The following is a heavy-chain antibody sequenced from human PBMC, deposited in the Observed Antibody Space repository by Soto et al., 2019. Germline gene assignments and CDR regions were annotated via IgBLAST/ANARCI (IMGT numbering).Heavy chain of an antibody. CDR3: TTGRGYCSRASCFSFGY. Sequence: EEQLVESGGGVVKPGGSLRLSCADSGFSFSNAWMTWVRQAPGKRLEWVGRIKSKTDGGTTDYAAPVKGRFTISRDDSENTLYLQMNSLKTEDTAVYYCTTGRGYCSRASCFSFGYWGQGTLVSVSS. CDR1: GFSFSNAW. J-gene: IGHJ4*02. CDR2: IKSKTDGGTT. V-gene: IGHV3-15*01. D-gene: IGHD2-2*01.